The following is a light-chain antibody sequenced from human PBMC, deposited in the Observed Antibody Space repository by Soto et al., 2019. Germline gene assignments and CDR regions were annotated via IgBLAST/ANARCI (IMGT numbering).Light chain of an antibody. CDR2: GAS. J-gene: IGKJ4*01. CDR1: QSVSSSY. CDR3: QQYGSSPPVT. V-gene: IGKV3-20*01. Sequence: EIVLTQSPGTLSLSPGERATLSCRASQSVSSSYLAWYQQKPGQAPRLLIYGASSRATGIPDRFSGSGSGTAFPLTISSRGPKFFAVYSCQQYGSSPPVTLGGGTKVEIK.